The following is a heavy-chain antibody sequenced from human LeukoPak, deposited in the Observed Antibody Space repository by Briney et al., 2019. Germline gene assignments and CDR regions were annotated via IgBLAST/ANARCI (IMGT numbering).Heavy chain of an antibody. CDR1: GYTFTDYY. J-gene: IGHJ4*02. D-gene: IGHD7-27*01. Sequence: ASVKVFCKASGYTFTDYYVHWVRQAPGQGLEWMGWISPSSGGTNYAQKFQGRVTMTRDTSISTAYMELSSLRSDDTAVYYCARGWGFGSIDYWGQGTLVTVSS. V-gene: IGHV1-2*02. CDR3: ARGWGFGSIDY. CDR2: ISPSSGGT.